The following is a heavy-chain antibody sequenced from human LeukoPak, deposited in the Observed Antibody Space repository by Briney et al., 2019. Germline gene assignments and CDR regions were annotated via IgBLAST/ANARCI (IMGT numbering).Heavy chain of an antibody. CDR1: GFTFSSYS. CDR3: ARGAEGIAATDSNFDY. V-gene: IGHV3-21*01. J-gene: IGHJ4*02. Sequence: GGSLRLSCAASGFTFSSYSMNWVRQAPGKGLEWVSSISSSSSYIYYADSVKGRFTISRDNARNSLYLQMNSLRAEDTAVYYCARGAEGIAATDSNFDYWGQGTLVTVSS. D-gene: IGHD6-13*01. CDR2: ISSSSSYI.